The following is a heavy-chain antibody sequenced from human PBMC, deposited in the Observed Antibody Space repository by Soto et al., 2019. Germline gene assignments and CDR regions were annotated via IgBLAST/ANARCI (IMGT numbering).Heavy chain of an antibody. V-gene: IGHV4-34*01. CDR2: INHSGST. J-gene: IGHJ5*02. CDR1: GGSFSGYY. Sequence: SETLSLTCAVYGGSFSGYYWSWIRQPPGKGLEWIGEINHSGSTNYNPSLKSRVTISVDTSKNQFSLKLSSVTAADTAGYYGAGGDTTLVGGVIIPGFDPWGQGTLVTVS. CDR3: AGGDTTLVGGVIIPGFDP. D-gene: IGHD3-10*01.